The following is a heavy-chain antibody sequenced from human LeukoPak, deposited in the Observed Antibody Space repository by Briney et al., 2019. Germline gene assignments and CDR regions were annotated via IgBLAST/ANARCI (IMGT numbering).Heavy chain of an antibody. D-gene: IGHD3-10*01. V-gene: IGHV3-30*01. CDR2: ISYDGSNK. CDR3: AREGGDFGAFDV. Sequence: PGGSLRLSCAASGFTFSSYAMHWVRQAPGKGLEWVAVISYDGSNKYYADSVKGRFTISRDNSKNTLYLQMNSLRAEDTAVYFCAREGGDFGAFDVWGQGTMVTVSS. J-gene: IGHJ3*01. CDR1: GFTFSSYA.